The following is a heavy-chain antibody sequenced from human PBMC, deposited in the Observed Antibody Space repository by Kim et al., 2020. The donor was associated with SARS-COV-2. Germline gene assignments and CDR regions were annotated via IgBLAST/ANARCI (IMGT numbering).Heavy chain of an antibody. J-gene: IGHJ4*02. CDR2: IYYSGST. CDR1: GGSISNHY. D-gene: IGHD3-10*01. CDR3: ARDYSGTSFFDY. V-gene: IGHV4-59*11. Sequence: SETLSLTCTVSGGSISNHYWSWIRQPPGKGLEFIGYIYYSGSTNYNPSLKSRVTISVDTSKNQFSLKLSSVTAADTAVYYCARDYSGTSFFDYWGQGTLVTVSS.